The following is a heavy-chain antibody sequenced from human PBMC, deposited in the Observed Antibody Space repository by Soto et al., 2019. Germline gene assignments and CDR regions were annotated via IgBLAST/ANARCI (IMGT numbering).Heavy chain of an antibody. CDR2: IHYRGNT. Sequence: QAQLQESGPGLVKPSQTLSLSCAVSGGSIRSGDHYWSWIRQAPGKGLEWIGFIHYRGNTYYKPSLKSRVSISVDTSKNHFSLHLSSGTATDTAVYYCAREVTTGYYYYGLDVWGQGTKVTVSS. D-gene: IGHD4-4*01. V-gene: IGHV4-30-4*01. CDR1: GGSIRSGDHY. CDR3: AREVTTGYYYYGLDV. J-gene: IGHJ6*02.